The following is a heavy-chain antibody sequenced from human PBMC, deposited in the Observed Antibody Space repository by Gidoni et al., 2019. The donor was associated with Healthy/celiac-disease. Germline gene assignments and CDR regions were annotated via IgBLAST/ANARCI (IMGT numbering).Heavy chain of an antibody. CDR2: TYYRSKWYN. CDR3: ARDLRYCSSTSCYTNWFDP. Sequence: QVQLQQSGPGLVKPSQTLSLTCAISGDSVSSNSAAWNWIRQSPSRGLEWLGRTYYRSKWYNDYAVSVKSRITINPDTSKNQFSLQLNSVTPEDTAVYYCARDLRYCSSTSCYTNWFDPWGQGTLVTVSS. V-gene: IGHV6-1*01. D-gene: IGHD2-2*02. CDR1: GDSVSSNSAA. J-gene: IGHJ5*02.